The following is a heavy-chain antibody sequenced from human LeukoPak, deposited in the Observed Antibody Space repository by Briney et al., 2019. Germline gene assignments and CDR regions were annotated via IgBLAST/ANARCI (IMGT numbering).Heavy chain of an antibody. CDR1: GFTFSSYE. J-gene: IGHJ4*02. Sequence: PGGSLRLSCAASGFTFSSYEMNWVRQAPGKGLECVSYISSSGSTIYYADSVKGRSTISRDNAKNSLYLQMNSLRAEDTAVYYCAREKNSSSWAFDYWGQGTLVTVSS. D-gene: IGHD6-13*01. V-gene: IGHV3-48*03. CDR3: AREKNSSSWAFDY. CDR2: ISSSGSTI.